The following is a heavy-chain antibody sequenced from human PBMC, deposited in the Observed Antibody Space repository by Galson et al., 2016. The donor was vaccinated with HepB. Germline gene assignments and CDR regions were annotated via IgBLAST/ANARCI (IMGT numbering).Heavy chain of an antibody. Sequence: SETLSLTCTVSGVSISTDNWWSWVRQPPGKGLEWIGEIYHSGTTNCNPSLMSRVTISVDKSKNQFALKPNSVTAADTAVYYCARGQLIHGFDPWGQRTLVTVSS. D-gene: IGHD1-1*01. CDR3: ARGQLIHGFDP. CDR2: IYHSGTT. J-gene: IGHJ5*02. CDR1: GVSISTDNW. V-gene: IGHV4-4*02.